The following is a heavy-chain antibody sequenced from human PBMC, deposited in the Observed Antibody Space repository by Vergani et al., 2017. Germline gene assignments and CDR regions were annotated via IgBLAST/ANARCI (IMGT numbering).Heavy chain of an antibody. J-gene: IGHJ6*02. CDR1: GGTFSSYA. CDR3: ARSGGEDFSVDYYGMDV. CDR2: IIPIFGAP. D-gene: IGHD4-23*01. V-gene: IGHV1-69*06. Sequence: QVQLVQSGAEVKKPGSSVKVSCKTSGGTFSSYAISWVRQAPGQGPEWMGAIIPIFGAPNYAQKFQGRVTITADKSTSTAYMELSSLRSEDTAVYYCARSGGEDFSVDYYGMDVWGQGTTVTVSS.